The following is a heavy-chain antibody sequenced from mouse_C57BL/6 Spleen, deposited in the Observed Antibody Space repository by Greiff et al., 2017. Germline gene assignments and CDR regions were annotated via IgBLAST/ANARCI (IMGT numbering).Heavy chain of an antibody. CDR1: GYTFTSYW. V-gene: IGHV1-52*01. J-gene: IGHJ2*01. Sequence: QVQLQQPGAELVRPGSSVKLSCKASGYTFTSYWMHWVKQRPIQGLEWIGNIDPSDSETHYNQKFKDKATLTVDKSSSTAYMQLSSLTSEDSAVYYCARLNRDDYFDYWGQGTTLTVSS. CDR2: IDPSDSET. CDR3: ARLNRDDYFDY.